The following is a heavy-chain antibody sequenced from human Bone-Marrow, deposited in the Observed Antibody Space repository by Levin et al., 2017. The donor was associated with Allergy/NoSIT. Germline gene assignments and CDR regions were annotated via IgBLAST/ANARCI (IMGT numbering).Heavy chain of an antibody. Sequence: GESLKISCAASGFTFENYAMHWVRQAPGKGLEWVGVISYEGSNKYHADFVKGRFTISRDNSKNTLYLHMNSLRPDDTATYYCAKDNEFAAVVFFNWFGPWGQGTLVTVSS. J-gene: IGHJ5*02. CDR3: AKDNEFAAVVFFNWFGP. CDR1: GFTFENYA. CDR2: ISYEGSNK. D-gene: IGHD1-1*01. V-gene: IGHV3-30-3*02.